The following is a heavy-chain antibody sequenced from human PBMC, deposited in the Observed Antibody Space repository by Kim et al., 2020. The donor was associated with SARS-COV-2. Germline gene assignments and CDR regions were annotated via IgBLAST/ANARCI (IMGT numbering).Heavy chain of an antibody. D-gene: IGHD4-17*01. CDR2: ISSSSSYI. V-gene: IGHV3-21*01. CDR3: VRDASGYDYGDCDY. J-gene: IGHJ4*02. CDR1: GFTFSSYS. Sequence: GGSLRLSCEASGFTFSSYSMNWVRQAPGKGLEWVSSISSSSSYIYYADSVKGRFTISRDKAKNSLYLQMNSLRAEDTAVYYCVRDASGYDYGDCDYWGQGTLVTVSS.